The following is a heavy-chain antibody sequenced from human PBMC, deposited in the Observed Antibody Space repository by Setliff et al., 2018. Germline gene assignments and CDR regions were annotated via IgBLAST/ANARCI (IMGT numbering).Heavy chain of an antibody. CDR3: VKVSGRFDAGFDS. D-gene: IGHD3-3*01. Sequence: GSLRLSCAASGFIFSSYGMHWVRQAPGKGPEWVAFTRYDGSSKYHADSVKGRFTISRDNSKNTLYLQMNSLRPEDTAVYYCVKVSGRFDAGFDSWGQGTLVTAPQ. CDR1: GFIFSSYG. V-gene: IGHV3-30*02. J-gene: IGHJ4*02. CDR2: TRYDGSSK.